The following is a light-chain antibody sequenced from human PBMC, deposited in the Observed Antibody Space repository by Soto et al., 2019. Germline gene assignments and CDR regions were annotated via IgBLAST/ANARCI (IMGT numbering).Light chain of an antibody. Sequence: QAVVTQPPSVSGAPGQRVTISCTGSSSNIVAGYDVHWYQQLPGTAPKLLIYGNSNRPSGVPDRFSGSKSGTSASLAITGLQAEDEADYYCQSYDSSLSGPYVFGTGTKVTVL. J-gene: IGLJ1*01. CDR1: SSNIVAGYD. CDR3: QSYDSSLSGPYV. CDR2: GNS. V-gene: IGLV1-40*01.